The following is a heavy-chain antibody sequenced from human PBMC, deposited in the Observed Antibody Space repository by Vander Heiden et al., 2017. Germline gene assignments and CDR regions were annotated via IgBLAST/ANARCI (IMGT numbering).Heavy chain of an antibody. J-gene: IGHJ4*02. Sequence: EVQLVESGGGLGQPGGSLRHSCAAAGFIFSNYWMSWVRQAPGKGLEWVANKKQDGSEIYYLDSVKGRFTISRDNAKNSLFLHMTSLRAEDTAVYYCARVANRPGLDFDYWGQGTLVIVSS. CDR1: GFIFSNYW. D-gene: IGHD7-27*01. CDR3: ARVANRPGLDFDY. CDR2: KKQDGSEI. V-gene: IGHV3-7*01.